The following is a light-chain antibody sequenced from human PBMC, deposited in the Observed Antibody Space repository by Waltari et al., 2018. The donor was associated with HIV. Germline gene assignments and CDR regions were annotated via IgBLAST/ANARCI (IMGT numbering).Light chain of an antibody. CDR2: RDS. Sequence: SSELTQPLSVSVALGRTARITCGGNHIGSKNVQWYQQKPGHAPVLVIYRDSNRPSGIPERFSGSNSGNTATLTISRAQAGDEADYYCQVWDSSTHVVFGGGTKLTVL. V-gene: IGLV3-9*01. CDR3: QVWDSSTHVV. J-gene: IGLJ2*01. CDR1: HIGSKN.